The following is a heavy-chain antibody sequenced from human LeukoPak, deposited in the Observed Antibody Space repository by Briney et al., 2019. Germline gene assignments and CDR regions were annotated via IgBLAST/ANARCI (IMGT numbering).Heavy chain of an antibody. CDR3: ARAAAGFGTHFDY. V-gene: IGHV1-46*01. CDR2: INPSGGST. Sequence: ASVKVSCKASGYTFTDYYMHWVRQAPGQGLEWMGIINPSGGSTSYAQKFQGRVTMTRDMSTSTVYMELSSLRSEDTAVYYCARAAAGFGTHFDYWGQGTLVTVSS. D-gene: IGHD6-13*01. CDR1: GYTFTDYY. J-gene: IGHJ4*02.